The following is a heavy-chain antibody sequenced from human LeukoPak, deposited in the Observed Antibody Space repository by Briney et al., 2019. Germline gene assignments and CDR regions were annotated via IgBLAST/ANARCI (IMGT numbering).Heavy chain of an antibody. J-gene: IGHJ6*02. CDR1: GFIFSNYG. V-gene: IGHV3-23*01. CDR3: ARDDYYYGMDV. Sequence: TGGSLRLSCAASGFIFSNYGMNWVRQAPGKGLEWVAAISASGSATSYADSVRGRFTISRDNSKSTTYLQMNSLRAEDTAVYYCARDDYYYGMDVWGQGTTVTVSS. CDR2: ISASGSAT.